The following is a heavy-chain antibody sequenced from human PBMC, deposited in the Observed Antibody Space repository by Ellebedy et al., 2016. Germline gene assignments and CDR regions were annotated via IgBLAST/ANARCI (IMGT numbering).Heavy chain of an antibody. V-gene: IGHV1-58*01. J-gene: IGHJ3*02. CDR2: IVVGSGNT. CDR1: GFTFTSSA. D-gene: IGHD6-19*01. CDR3: AAKTGYSSGWYAIAFDI. Sequence: SVKVSXKASGFTFTSSAVQWVRQARGQRLEWIGWIVVGSGNTNYAQKFQERVTITRDMSTSTAYMELSSLRSEDTAVYYCAAKTGYSSGWYAIAFDIWGQGTMVTVSS.